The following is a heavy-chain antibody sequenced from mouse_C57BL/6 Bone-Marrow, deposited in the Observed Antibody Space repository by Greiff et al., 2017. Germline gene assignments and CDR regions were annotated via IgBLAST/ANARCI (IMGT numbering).Heavy chain of an antibody. Sequence: EVQLQQSGGGLVQPKGSLKLSCAASGFSFNTYAMNWVRQAPGKGLEWVARIRSKSNNYATYYADSVKDRFTISRDDSESMLYLQMNNVKTEYTAMYYCVSHYNYYAMDYWGQGTSVTVSS. CDR3: VSHYNYYAMDY. CDR1: GFSFNTYA. CDR2: IRSKSNNYAT. V-gene: IGHV10-1*01. J-gene: IGHJ4*01.